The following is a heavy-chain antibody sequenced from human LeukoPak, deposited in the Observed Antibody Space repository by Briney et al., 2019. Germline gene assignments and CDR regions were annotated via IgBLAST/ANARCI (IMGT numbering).Heavy chain of an antibody. CDR1: GGPISSSSYY. Sequence: PSETLSLTCTVSGGPISSSSYYWGWIRQPPGKGLEWIGTIYYSGITYYKPSLKSRVTISVDTSKNQFSLKLSSVTAADTTVYYCARLRRDGYKDTFDIWGQGTMVTVSS. CDR3: ARLRRDGYKDTFDI. J-gene: IGHJ3*02. D-gene: IGHD5-24*01. CDR2: IYYSGIT. V-gene: IGHV4-39*01.